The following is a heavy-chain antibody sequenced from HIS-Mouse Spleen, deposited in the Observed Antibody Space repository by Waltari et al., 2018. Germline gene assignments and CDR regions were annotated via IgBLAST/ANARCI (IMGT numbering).Heavy chain of an antibody. CDR3: ARDPSGYDNH. CDR2: ISSSSSYI. Sequence: EVQLVESGGGLVKPGGSLRLSCAASGFTFSSYSMNWVGQAPGKGLEGVSSISSSSSYIYYADSVKGRFTISRDNAKNSLYLQMNSLRAEDTAVYYCARDPSGYDNHWGQGTLVTVSS. D-gene: IGHD5-12*01. V-gene: IGHV3-21*01. CDR1: GFTFSSYS. J-gene: IGHJ5*02.